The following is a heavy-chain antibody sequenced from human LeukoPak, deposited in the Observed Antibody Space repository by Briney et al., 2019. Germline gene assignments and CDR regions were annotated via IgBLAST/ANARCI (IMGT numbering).Heavy chain of an antibody. CDR1: GGSISSYY. D-gene: IGHD3-16*01. CDR2: IYDSGST. CDR3: ARHYGP. Sequence: SSETLSLTCTVSGGSISSYYWSWIRQPPGKGLEWIGSIYDSGSTYYNPSLKSRVTISVDTSKNQFSLKLNSVTAADTAVYYCARHYGPWGQGTLVTVSS. J-gene: IGHJ5*02. V-gene: IGHV4-59*05.